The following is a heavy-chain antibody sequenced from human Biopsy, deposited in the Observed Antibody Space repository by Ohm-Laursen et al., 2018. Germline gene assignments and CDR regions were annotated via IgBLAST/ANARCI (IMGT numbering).Heavy chain of an antibody. CDR1: GITVSGNY. Sequence: SLSLSCAASGITVSGNYMTWVRQAPGKGLEWVSVIYLGGTTYYADSVKGRFTISRDNSKNMLYLQMNSLRVEDTALYHCARDPVAVRISMVRGLRTSWFDPWGQGTLVTVSS. J-gene: IGHJ5*02. CDR2: IYLGGTT. V-gene: IGHV3-53*01. D-gene: IGHD3-10*01. CDR3: ARDPVAVRISMVRGLRTSWFDP.